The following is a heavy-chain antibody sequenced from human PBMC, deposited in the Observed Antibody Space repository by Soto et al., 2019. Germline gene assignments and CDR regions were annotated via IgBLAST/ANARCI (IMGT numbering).Heavy chain of an antibody. CDR3: TTDEEYITGWSRGDH. J-gene: IGHJ4*02. D-gene: IGHD6-19*01. CDR2: IKRGTDGETT. Sequence: EVQLVESGGGLVKPGRSLRLSCAASGFRFNKAWMNWVRQAPGKGLEWVGRIKRGTDGETTDYAAPVQCRFTISSDDSKNNRYLKVNSTEVEGTAMYYCTTDEEYITGWSRGDHGGQGTLVPVSS. CDR1: GFRFNKAW. V-gene: IGHV3-15*07.